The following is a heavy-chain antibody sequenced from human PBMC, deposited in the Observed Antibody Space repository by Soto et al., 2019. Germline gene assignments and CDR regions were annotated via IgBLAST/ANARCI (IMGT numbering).Heavy chain of an antibody. CDR3: ASIKRNYAVDPDY. CDR2: IYYSGST. J-gene: IGHJ4*02. V-gene: IGHV4-61*01. Sequence: WETLSLTCTVSGGSVSSGSYYWGWIRQPPGKGLEWIGYIYYSGSTNYNPSLKSRVTISVDTSKNQFSLKLSSVTAADTAVYYCASIKRNYAVDPDYWGQGTLVTVSS. D-gene: IGHD1-7*01. CDR1: GGSVSSGSYY.